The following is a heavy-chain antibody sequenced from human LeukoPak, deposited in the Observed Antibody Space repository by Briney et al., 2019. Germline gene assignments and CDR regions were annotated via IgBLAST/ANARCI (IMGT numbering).Heavy chain of an antibody. V-gene: IGHV1-2*02. CDR2: INPNSGGT. J-gene: IGHJ4*02. D-gene: IGHD4-17*01. CDR1: GYTFTGYY. CDR3: ARRLDGDYELDY. Sequence: ASVKVFCKASGYTFTGYYMHWVRQAPGQGLEWMGWINPNSGGTNYAQKFQGGVTMTRDTSISTAYMELSRLRSDDTAVYYCARRLDGDYELDYWGQGTLVTVSS.